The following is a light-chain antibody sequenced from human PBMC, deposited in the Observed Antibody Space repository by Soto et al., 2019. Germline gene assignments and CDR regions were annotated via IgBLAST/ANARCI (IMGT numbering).Light chain of an antibody. CDR2: GAS. J-gene: IGKJ1*01. Sequence: EIVMTQSPATLSVSPGERATLSCRASQSVSSNLAWYQQKPGQAPRLLIYGASNRATGIPARFSGSGSGTDFTLTISSLEPEDSAVYYCQQHLGRHTFGQGTKVDIK. V-gene: IGKV3D-15*01. CDR3: QQHLGRHT. CDR1: QSVSSN.